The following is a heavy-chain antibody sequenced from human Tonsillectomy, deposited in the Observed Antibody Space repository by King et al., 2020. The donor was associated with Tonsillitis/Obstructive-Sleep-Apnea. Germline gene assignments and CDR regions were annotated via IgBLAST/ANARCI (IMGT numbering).Heavy chain of an antibody. CDR1: GYTFTGFY. Sequence: VQLVESGAEVKKPGASVKVSCKASGYTFTGFYIHWVRQAPGQGLEWMGWINPISGDTNYAQKFQGRVTMTRDTSISTASMELSRLRSDDTAVYYCAGEGNTWFDPWGQGTLVTVSS. CDR3: AGEGNTWFDP. CDR2: INPISGDT. V-gene: IGHV1-2*02. D-gene: IGHD3-10*01. J-gene: IGHJ5*02.